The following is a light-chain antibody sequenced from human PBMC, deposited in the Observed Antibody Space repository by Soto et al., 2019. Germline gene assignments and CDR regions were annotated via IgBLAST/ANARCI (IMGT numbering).Light chain of an antibody. V-gene: IGKV3-20*01. CDR2: GAS. Sequence: EIVLTQSPGTLSLSPGERATLSCRASQSVSSSYLVWYQQKPGQAPRLLIYGASSRATGIPDRFSGSGSGTDFSLTISSLQPEDFATYYCQQANSFPLTFGQGTRLEIK. CDR3: QQANSFPLT. CDR1: QSVSSSY. J-gene: IGKJ5*01.